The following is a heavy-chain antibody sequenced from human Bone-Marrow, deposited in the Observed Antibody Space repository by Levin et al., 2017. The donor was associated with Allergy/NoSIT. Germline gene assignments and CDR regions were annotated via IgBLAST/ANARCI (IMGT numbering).Heavy chain of an antibody. CDR2: IYYSGST. Sequence: SQTLSLTCNVSGGSINSGDSYWRWIRQPPGKGLEWIGYIYYSGSTYYNPSLKSRITISIDTSKSQFSLPLSSVTAADTAVYYCARLSLTFYDILTGYYSPIGTFDYWGQGTLVTVSS. D-gene: IGHD3-9*01. CDR3: ARLSLTFYDILTGYYSPIGTFDY. J-gene: IGHJ4*02. CDR1: GGSINSGDSY. V-gene: IGHV4-30-4*01.